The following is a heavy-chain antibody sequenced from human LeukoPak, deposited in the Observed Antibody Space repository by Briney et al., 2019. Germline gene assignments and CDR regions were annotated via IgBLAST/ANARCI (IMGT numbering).Heavy chain of an antibody. CDR2: IIPIIGTA. CDR1: GGTFSSYA. Sequence: ASVKVSCKASGGTFSSYAISWVRQAPGQGLEWMGRIIPIIGTANYAQKFQGRVTITTDESTSTAYMELSSLRSEDTAVYYCARGPPTAMVTGFDYWGQGTLVTVSS. D-gene: IGHD5-18*01. CDR3: ARGPPTAMVTGFDY. V-gene: IGHV1-69*05. J-gene: IGHJ4*02.